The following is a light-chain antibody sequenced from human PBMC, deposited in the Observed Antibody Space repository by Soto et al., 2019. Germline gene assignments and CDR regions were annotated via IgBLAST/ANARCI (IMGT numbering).Light chain of an antibody. V-gene: IGKV3-15*01. CDR3: QQYNNWPPT. CDR2: GAS. Sequence: EMLMTQSPATLSVSPGERATLSCRASQSVTSNLAWYQQKPGHAPRLLIYGASTRATGIPARFSGSGSGTEFTLTISSLQSEDFAVYCCQQYNNWPPTFGQGTKVDIK. CDR1: QSVTSN. J-gene: IGKJ1*01.